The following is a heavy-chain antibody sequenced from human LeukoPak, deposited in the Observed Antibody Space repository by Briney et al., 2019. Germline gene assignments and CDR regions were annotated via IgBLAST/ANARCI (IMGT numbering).Heavy chain of an antibody. V-gene: IGHV3-23*01. Sequence: GGSLRLSCAASGFTFSSYAMSWVRQAPGKGLESVSGISADGVGTHYADSVKGRFTISRDNSKNTLYLQMNSLRAEDTAVYYCAKDIPGYGGNPPFGYWGQGTLVTVSS. D-gene: IGHD4-23*01. CDR2: ISADGVGT. CDR3: AKDIPGYGGNPPFGY. J-gene: IGHJ4*02. CDR1: GFTFSSYA.